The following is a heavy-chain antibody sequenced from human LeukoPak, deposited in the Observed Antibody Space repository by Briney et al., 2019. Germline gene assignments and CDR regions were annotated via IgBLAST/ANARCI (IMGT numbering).Heavy chain of an antibody. Sequence: SETLSLTCTVSGGSVSSDSYYWSWIRQPPGKGLEWIRYIYHSGSTNYIPSLKGRVTISVDTSKNQFFLKLSSVTAADTAVYYCARDGGMLRGLIDSWGQGTLVTVSS. J-gene: IGHJ4*02. CDR3: ARDGGMLRGLIDS. V-gene: IGHV4-61*01. CDR1: GGSVSSDSYY. CDR2: IYHSGST. D-gene: IGHD3-10*01.